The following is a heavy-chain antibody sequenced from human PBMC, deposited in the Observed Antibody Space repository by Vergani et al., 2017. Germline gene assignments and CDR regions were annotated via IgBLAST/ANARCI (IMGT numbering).Heavy chain of an antibody. D-gene: IGHD3-10*01. Sequence: EVQLVESGGGLVQPGGSLRLSCAASGFTFSSYEMNWVRQAPGKGLEWVSYISSRGSTIYYADSVKGRFTSSRDNAKNSLYLQMNSLRAEDTAVYYCARGTSTRSYYYGSGSYYHYGMDVWGQGTTVTVAS. CDR1: GFTFSSYE. CDR3: ARGTSTRSYYYGSGSYYHYGMDV. J-gene: IGHJ6*02. V-gene: IGHV3-48*03. CDR2: ISSRGSTI.